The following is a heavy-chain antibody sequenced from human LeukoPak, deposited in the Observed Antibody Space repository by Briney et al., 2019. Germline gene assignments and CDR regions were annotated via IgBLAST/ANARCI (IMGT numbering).Heavy chain of an antibody. CDR2: IYSGGST. D-gene: IGHD3-22*01. Sequence: GGSLRLSCAASGFTVSSNYMSWVRQAPEKGLEWVSVIYSGGSTYYADSVKGRFTISRDNSKNTLYLQMNSLRAEDTAVYYCASRDYYDSSGYNDAFDIWGQGTMVTVSS. CDR1: GFTVSSNY. CDR3: ASRDYYDSSGYNDAFDI. J-gene: IGHJ3*02. V-gene: IGHV3-53*01.